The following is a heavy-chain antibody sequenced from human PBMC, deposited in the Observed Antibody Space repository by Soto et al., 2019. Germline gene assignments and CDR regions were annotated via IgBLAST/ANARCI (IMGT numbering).Heavy chain of an antibody. J-gene: IGHJ3*02. V-gene: IGHV1-18*01. D-gene: IGHD3-3*01. Sequence: ASVKVSCKASGYTFTSYGISWVRQAPGQGLEWMGWISAYNGNTNYAQKLQGRVTMTTDTSTSTAYMELRSLRSDDTAVYYCARESITIFGVVTQRGAFDIWGQGTMVTVSS. CDR3: ARESITIFGVVTQRGAFDI. CDR2: ISAYNGNT. CDR1: GYTFTSYG.